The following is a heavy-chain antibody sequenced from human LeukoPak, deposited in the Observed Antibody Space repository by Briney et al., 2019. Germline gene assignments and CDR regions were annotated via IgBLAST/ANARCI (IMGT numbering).Heavy chain of an antibody. CDR3: ARDDEINYYDSSGYPNWFDP. D-gene: IGHD3-22*01. CDR2: ISSSSSYI. V-gene: IGHV3-21*01. CDR1: GFTFSSYS. J-gene: IGHJ5*02. Sequence: PGGSLRLSRAASGFTFSSYSMNWVRQAPGKGLEWVSSISSSSSYIYYADSVKGRFTISRDNAKNSLYLQMNSLRAEDTAVYYCARDDEINYYDSSGYPNWFDPWGQGTLVTVSS.